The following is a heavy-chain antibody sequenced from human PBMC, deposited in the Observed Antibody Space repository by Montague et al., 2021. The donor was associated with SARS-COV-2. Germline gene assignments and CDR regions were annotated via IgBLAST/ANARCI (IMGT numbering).Heavy chain of an antibody. V-gene: IGHV3-21*01. CDR1: GFTFSSYS. D-gene: IGHD1-26*01. CDR2: ISSSSSYI. Sequence: SLRLSCAASGFTFSSYSMNWVRQAPGKGLEWVSSISSSSSYIYYADSXXGRFTISRDNAKNSLYLQMNSLRAEDTAVYYCARPSLRWELPDAFDIWGRGTMVTVSS. CDR3: ARPSLRWELPDAFDI. J-gene: IGHJ3*02.